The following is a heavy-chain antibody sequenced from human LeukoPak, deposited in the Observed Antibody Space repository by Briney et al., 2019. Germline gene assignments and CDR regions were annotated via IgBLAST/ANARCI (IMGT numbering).Heavy chain of an antibody. CDR2: IIHSGST. V-gene: IGHV4-34*12. J-gene: IGHJ6*03. CDR1: GGSFSDYY. CDR3: AGPSGRYYYYYMDV. Sequence: SETLSLTCVVYGGSFSDYYWSWIRQPPGKGLEWIGEIIHSGSTNYNPSLKSRVTISVDTSKNQFSLKLSSVTAADTAVYYCAGPSGRYYYYYMDVWGKGTTVTVSS.